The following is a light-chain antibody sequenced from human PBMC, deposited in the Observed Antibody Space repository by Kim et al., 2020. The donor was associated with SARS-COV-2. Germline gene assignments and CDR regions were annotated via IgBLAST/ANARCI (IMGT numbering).Light chain of an antibody. CDR2: AAS. J-gene: IGKJ4*01. Sequence: DIQMTQSPSSLSASVGDRVAIACRASQSISTYLNWYQQKPGKAPKLLIYAASSLQSGVPSRFSGSGSGTDFTLTISSLQPEDFATYKWQKGHTAPLPTFGGGTKVDIK. CDR3: QKGHTAPLPT. V-gene: IGKV1-39*01. CDR1: QSISTY.